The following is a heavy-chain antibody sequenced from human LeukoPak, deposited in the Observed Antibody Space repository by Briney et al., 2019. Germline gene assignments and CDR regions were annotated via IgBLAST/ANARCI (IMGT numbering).Heavy chain of an antibody. Sequence: SETLSLTCTVSGGSIRNYYWSWIRQPPGRGLEWIGYINYSGSTNYNPSLKNRVTISVDTSKNQFSLKVTSVTAADTAVYYCARLNGGYWGQGTLVTVSS. CDR3: ARLNGGY. J-gene: IGHJ4*02. CDR2: INYSGST. D-gene: IGHD1-1*01. V-gene: IGHV4-59*08. CDR1: GGSIRNYY.